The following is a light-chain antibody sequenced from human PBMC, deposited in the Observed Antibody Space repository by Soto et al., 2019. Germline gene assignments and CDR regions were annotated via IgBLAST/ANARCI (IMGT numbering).Light chain of an antibody. J-gene: IGLJ2*01. CDR1: SNNIGDGYY. CDR3: RSYTGSNTRGV. Sequence: QSVLTQPPSVSGSPGQSITISCTGTSNNIGDGYYVYWYQQHPGTAPKLLIYGVTNRPSGVAHRFSGSKSGNTASLTISGLQPDDEAYYYCRSYTGSNTRGVFGGGTKVTVL. V-gene: IGLV2-14*01. CDR2: GVT.